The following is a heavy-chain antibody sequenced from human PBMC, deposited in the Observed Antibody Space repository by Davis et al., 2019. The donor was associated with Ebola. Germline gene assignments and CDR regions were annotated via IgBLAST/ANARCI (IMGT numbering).Heavy chain of an antibody. V-gene: IGHV5-51*01. J-gene: IGHJ4*02. CDR3: ARRRVIHDLSTNDYFDI. D-gene: IGHD5/OR15-5a*01. CDR2: IYPGDSDT. CDR1: GYSFTSYW. Sequence: GESLKISCKGSGYSFTSYWIGWVRQMPGKGLEWMGIIYPGDSDTRYSPSFQGQVTVSADKSISTAYLQWSSLKASDTAMYYCARRRVIHDLSTNDYFDIWGQGTLVTVSS.